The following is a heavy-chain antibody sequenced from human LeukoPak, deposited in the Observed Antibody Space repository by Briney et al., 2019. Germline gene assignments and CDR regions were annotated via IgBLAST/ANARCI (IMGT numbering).Heavy chain of an antibody. Sequence: ASVKVSCKASGGTFSSYTISWVRQAPGQGLEWMGRIIPILGIANYAQKFQGRVTITADKSTSTAYMELSSLRSDDTAVYYCARAEGGYSSSSIWGQGTLVTVSS. CDR3: ARAEGGYSSSSI. CDR2: IIPILGIA. V-gene: IGHV1-69*02. D-gene: IGHD6-6*01. J-gene: IGHJ4*02. CDR1: GGTFSSYT.